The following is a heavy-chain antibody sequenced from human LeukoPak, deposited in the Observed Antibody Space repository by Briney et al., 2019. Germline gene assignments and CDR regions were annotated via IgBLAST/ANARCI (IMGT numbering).Heavy chain of an antibody. Sequence: PGGSLRLSCAASGFTFSSYEMNWVRQAPGKGLEWVSYISSSGSTIYYADSVKGRFTISRDNAKNSLYLQMNSLRAEDTAVYYCARDIAPAGLFFDYWGQRTLVTVSS. CDR2: ISSSGSTI. CDR3: ARDIAPAGLFFDY. V-gene: IGHV3-48*03. D-gene: IGHD6-13*01. J-gene: IGHJ4*02. CDR1: GFTFSSYE.